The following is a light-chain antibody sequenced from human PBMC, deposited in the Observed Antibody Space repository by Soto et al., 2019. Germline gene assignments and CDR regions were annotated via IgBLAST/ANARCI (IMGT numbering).Light chain of an antibody. CDR2: LNSDGSH. V-gene: IGLV4-69*02. Sequence: QPVLTQSPSASASLGASVKLTCTLSSGHSNYAIAWHQQQPEKGPRHLMKLNSDGSHSKGDGIPDRFSGSSSGAERYLTISSLQSEDEADYYCQTWGTGHVVFGGGTKVTVL. J-gene: IGLJ2*01. CDR1: SGHSNYA. CDR3: QTWGTGHVV.